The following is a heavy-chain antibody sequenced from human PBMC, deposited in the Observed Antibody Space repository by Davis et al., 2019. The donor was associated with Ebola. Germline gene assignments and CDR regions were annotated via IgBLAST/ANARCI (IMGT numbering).Heavy chain of an antibody. CDR2: IRSKNNNYAT. CDR3: TPSKSGTYAY. CDR1: GFTFSVSA. J-gene: IGHJ4*02. D-gene: IGHD1-26*01. V-gene: IGHV3-73*01. Sequence: GSLRLSCAASGFTFSVSAMHWVRQASGKGLEWVGRIRSKNNNYATGYAASVKGRFTISRDDSKNTVYLQMNSLQTEDTAMYFCTPSKSGTYAYWGQGSLVIVSS.